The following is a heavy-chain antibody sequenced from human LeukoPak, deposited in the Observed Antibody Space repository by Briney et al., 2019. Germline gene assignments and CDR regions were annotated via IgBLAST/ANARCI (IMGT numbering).Heavy chain of an antibody. CDR3: ARTLSGSYVNWFDP. CDR1: GGSISSYY. J-gene: IGHJ5*02. V-gene: IGHV4-59*01. D-gene: IGHD3-10*01. Sequence: SETLSLTCTVSGGSISSYYWGWIRQPPGKGLEWIGYIYYSGSTNYNPSLKSRVTISVDTSKNQFSLKLSSATAADTAVYYCARTLSGSYVNWFDPWGQGTLVTVSS. CDR2: IYYSGST.